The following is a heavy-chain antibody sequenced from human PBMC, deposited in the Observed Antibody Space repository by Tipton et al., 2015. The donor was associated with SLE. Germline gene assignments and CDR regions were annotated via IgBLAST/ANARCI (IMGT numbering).Heavy chain of an antibody. CDR1: GFTFSSYA. Sequence: SLRLSCATSGFTFSSYALSWVRRAPGKGLEWVSAISGGGGSTYYADFVKGRFSISNDKSKKTLFLQMNSLRVDDTATYYCAKFEKTTDFYLDSWGQGTLVSVSS. D-gene: IGHD1/OR15-1a*01. CDR3: AKFEKTTDFYLDS. V-gene: IGHV3-23*01. J-gene: IGHJ4*02. CDR2: ISGGGGST.